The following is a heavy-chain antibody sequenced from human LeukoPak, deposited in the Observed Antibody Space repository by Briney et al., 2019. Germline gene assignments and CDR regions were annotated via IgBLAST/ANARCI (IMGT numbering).Heavy chain of an antibody. CDR2: ISGSSDIT. CDR3: AKDFALCGGDCYDAFDV. CDR1: GFTFSDYA. D-gene: IGHD2-21*02. J-gene: IGHJ3*01. Sequence: GGSLRLSCAASGFTFSDYAMTWVRQAPGKGLEWVSGISGSSDITYYAESVKGRFTISRDNTRNTLYLQMNSLRAEDTAVYYCAKDFALCGGDCYDAFDVWGQGTMVTVSS. V-gene: IGHV3-23*01.